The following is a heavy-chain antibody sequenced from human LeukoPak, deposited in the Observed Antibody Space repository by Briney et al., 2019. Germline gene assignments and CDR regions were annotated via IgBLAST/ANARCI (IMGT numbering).Heavy chain of an antibody. D-gene: IGHD3-10*01. CDR2: IYHSGST. Sequence: SETLSLTCAVSGGSFSGYYWSWIRQPPGKGLEWIGEIYHSGSTNYNPSLKSRVIISVHTSKKQFSLKLTSVTAADAAVYYCARVSWFGELLWGREYFQHWGQGTLVTVSS. J-gene: IGHJ1*01. V-gene: IGHV4-34*01. CDR3: ARVSWFGELLWGREYFQH. CDR1: GGSFSGYY.